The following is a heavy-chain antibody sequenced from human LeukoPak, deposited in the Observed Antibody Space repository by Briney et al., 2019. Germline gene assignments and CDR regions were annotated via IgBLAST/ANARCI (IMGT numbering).Heavy chain of an antibody. CDR1: GGSISSYY. J-gene: IGHJ5*02. CDR3: ARDEYGSGWGWFDP. Sequence: PSETLSLTCTVSGGSISSYYWSWIRQPPGKGLEWIGYIYYSGSTNYNPSLNSRVTISVDTSKNPFSLKLSSVTAADTAVYYFARDEYGSGWGWFDPWGQGTLVTVSS. D-gene: IGHD6-19*01. V-gene: IGHV4-59*01. CDR2: IYYSGST.